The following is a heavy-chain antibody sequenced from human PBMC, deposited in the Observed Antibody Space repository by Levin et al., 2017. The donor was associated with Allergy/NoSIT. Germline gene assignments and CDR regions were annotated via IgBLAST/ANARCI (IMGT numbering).Heavy chain of an antibody. CDR3: ARVREYSTGFDS. CDR1: GYTFTSYG. J-gene: IGHJ4*02. V-gene: IGHV1-18*01. CDR2: ISPYNGNT. D-gene: IGHD2-8*02. Sequence: GESLKISCKASGYTFTSYGISWVRQAPGQGLEWMAWISPYNGNTNYGQKLQGRVTMTTDTSTSTAYMELRSLRSDDTALYYCARVREYSTGFDSWGQGTLVTVSS.